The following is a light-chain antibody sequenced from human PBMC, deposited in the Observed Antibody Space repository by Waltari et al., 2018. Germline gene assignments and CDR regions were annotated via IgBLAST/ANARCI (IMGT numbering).Light chain of an antibody. CDR2: DAS. V-gene: IGKV3-11*01. Sequence: EIVLTQSPATLSLSPGERATLSCRASNSVSSYLAWYQQKPGQAPRLLIYDASNSATGIPARFSGSGSGTDFTLTISSLEPEDFAVYYCQQRSNWPRTFGQGTRLEIK. CDR1: NSVSSY. J-gene: IGKJ5*01. CDR3: QQRSNWPRT.